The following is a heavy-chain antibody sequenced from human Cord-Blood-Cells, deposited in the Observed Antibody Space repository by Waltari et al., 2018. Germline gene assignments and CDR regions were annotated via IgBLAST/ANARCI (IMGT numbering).Heavy chain of an antibody. CDR2: IYQSGST. J-gene: IGHJ4*02. V-gene: IGHV4-38-2*01. CDR3: ARGPQYSGYDY. Sequence: QVQLQESGPGLVKPSETLSLTCAVSGYSISSGYYWGWIRQPPGKGLEWIGSIYQSGSTYYNPSLKSRVTISVDTSKNQFSLKLSSVTAADTAVYYCARGPQYSGYDYWGQGTLVTVSS. D-gene: IGHD5-12*01. CDR1: GYSISSGYY.